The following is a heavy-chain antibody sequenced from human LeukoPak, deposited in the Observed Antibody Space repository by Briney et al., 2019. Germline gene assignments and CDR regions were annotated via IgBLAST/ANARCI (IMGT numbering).Heavy chain of an antibody. CDR1: GFSFSFSN. J-gene: IGHJ5*02. D-gene: IGHD6-19*01. Sequence: GGSLRLSCAASGFSFSFSNMNWVRQAPGKGLEWVSYISSTNGHTYYADSVNGRFTISRDTAKNSLYLQMNSLRVDDTAIYFCARDRDSSGLYGGADLWGQGVLVTVSA. CDR2: ISSTNGHT. V-gene: IGHV3-21*03. CDR3: ARDRDSSGLYGGADL.